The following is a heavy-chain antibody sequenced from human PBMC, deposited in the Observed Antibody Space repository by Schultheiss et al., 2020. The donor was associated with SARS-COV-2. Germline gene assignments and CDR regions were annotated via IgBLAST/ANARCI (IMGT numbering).Heavy chain of an antibody. V-gene: IGHV3-NL1*01. J-gene: IGHJ6*02. CDR2: IYSGGST. CDR3: AKMSIAAAGTDYYYGMDV. Sequence: GESLKISCAASGFTFSSYGMHWVRQAPGKGLEWVAVIYSGGSTYYADSVKGRFTISRDNSKNTLYLQMNSLRAEDTAVYYCAKMSIAAAGTDYYYGMDVWGQGTLVTVSS. D-gene: IGHD6-13*01. CDR1: GFTFSSYG.